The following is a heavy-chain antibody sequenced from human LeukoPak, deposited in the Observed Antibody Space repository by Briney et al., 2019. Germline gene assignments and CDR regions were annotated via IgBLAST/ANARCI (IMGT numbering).Heavy chain of an antibody. J-gene: IGHJ4*02. Sequence: PGGSLRLSCAASGFTFSNYGMHWFRQAPGKGLECVAHVLNDENNKYYVDSVKGRFTISRDNSKSTLYLQMNSLRVEDTAVYYCARDPNIVVVPAAQNFDYWGQGTLVTVSS. D-gene: IGHD2-2*01. CDR2: VLNDENNK. V-gene: IGHV3-30*02. CDR1: GFTFSNYG. CDR3: ARDPNIVVVPAAQNFDY.